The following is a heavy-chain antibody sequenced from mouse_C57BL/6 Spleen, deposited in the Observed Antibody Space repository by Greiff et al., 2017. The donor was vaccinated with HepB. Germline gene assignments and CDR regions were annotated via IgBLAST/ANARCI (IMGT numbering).Heavy chain of an antibody. CDR3: AREDLNFDY. Sequence: EVKLMESGPGLVKPSQSLSLTCSVTGYSITSGYYWNWIRQFPGNKLEWMGYISYDGSNNYNPSLKNRISITRDTSKNQFFLKLNSVTTEDTATYYCAREDLNFDYWGQGTTLTVSS. J-gene: IGHJ2*01. CDR1: GYSITSGYY. CDR2: ISYDGSN. V-gene: IGHV3-6*01.